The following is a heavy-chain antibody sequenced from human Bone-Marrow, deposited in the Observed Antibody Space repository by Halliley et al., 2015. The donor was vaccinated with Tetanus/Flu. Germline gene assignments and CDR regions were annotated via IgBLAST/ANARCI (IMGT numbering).Heavy chain of an antibody. Sequence: GGEWFGFMDFIGGPSSNPSRKSRVTISGHPSKNQISRALSSVTAADTAVYYCARRVAANWFDPWGQGTLVTVSS. J-gene: IGHJ5*02. V-gene: IGHV4-61*07. CDR3: ARRVAANWFDP. CDR2: MDFIGGP. D-gene: IGHD6-13*01.